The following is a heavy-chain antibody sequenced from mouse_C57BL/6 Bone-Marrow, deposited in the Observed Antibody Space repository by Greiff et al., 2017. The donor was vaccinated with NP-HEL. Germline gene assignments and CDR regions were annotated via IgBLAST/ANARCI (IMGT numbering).Heavy chain of an antibody. V-gene: IGHV1-55*01. Sequence: QVQLQQPGAELVKPGASVKMSCKASGYTFTSYWITWVKQRPGQGLEWIGDIYPGSGSTNYNEKFKSKATLTVDTSSSTASMQRSSLTSEDSAVYYCARGGGSSSFDYWGQGTTLTVSS. J-gene: IGHJ2*01. D-gene: IGHD1-1*01. CDR2: IYPGSGST. CDR1: GYTFTSYW. CDR3: ARGGGSSSFDY.